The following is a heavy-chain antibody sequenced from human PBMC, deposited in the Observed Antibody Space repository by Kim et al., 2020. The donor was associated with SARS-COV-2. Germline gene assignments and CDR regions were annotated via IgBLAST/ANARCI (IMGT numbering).Heavy chain of an antibody. J-gene: IGHJ4*02. Sequence: AQKVQGRVTMTRDTSITTGYMEVSSLRSDDTAVYYCARRRGGFTGSSGFDYWGQGTLVTVSS. D-gene: IGHD6-13*01. V-gene: IGHV1-2*02. CDR3: ARRRGGFTGSSGFDY.